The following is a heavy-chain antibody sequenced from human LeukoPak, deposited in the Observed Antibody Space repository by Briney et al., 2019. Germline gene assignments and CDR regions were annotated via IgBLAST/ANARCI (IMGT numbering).Heavy chain of an antibody. V-gene: IGHV4-34*01. CDR3: ARGRRPPYPYYYDSSRSTFDY. CDR1: GGSFSGYY. Sequence: PSETLSLTCAVYGGSFSGYYWSWIRQPPGKGLEWIGEINHSGSTNYNPSLKSRVTISVDTSKNQFSLKLSSVTAADTAVYYCARGRRPPYPYYYDSSRSTFDYWGQGTLVTVSS. J-gene: IGHJ4*02. D-gene: IGHD3-22*01. CDR2: INHSGST.